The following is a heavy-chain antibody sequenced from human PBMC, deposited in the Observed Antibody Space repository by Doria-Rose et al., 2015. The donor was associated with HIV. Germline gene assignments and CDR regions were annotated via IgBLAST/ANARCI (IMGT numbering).Heavy chain of an antibody. CDR3: ARGPSDFGDYVAFQH. V-gene: IGHV4-34*01. J-gene: IGHJ1*01. Sequence: KGLAWIGDINHGGSTNYNPSLKSRVTISLDMSKNQFSLKVTSVTAADTAVYYCARGPSDFGDYVAFQHWGQGTLGTVSS. CDR2: INHGGST. D-gene: IGHD4-17*01.